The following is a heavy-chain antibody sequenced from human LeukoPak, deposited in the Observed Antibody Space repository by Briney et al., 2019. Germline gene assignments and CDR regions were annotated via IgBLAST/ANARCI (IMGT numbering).Heavy chain of an antibody. CDR2: INPNSGGT. V-gene: IGHV1-2*06. J-gene: IGHJ4*02. Sequence: ASVKVSCKASGYTFTGYYMHWVRQAPGQGLEWMGRINPNSGGTNYAQKFQGRVTMTRDTSISTAYMELSRLRSDDTAVYYCARAKRAYCSSTSCPRFVDYWGQRTLVTVSS. CDR3: ARAKRAYCSSTSCPRFVDY. CDR1: GYTFTGYY. D-gene: IGHD2-2*01.